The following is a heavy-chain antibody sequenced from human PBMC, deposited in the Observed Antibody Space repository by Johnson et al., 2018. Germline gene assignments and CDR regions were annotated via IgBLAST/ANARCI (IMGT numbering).Heavy chain of an antibody. CDR1: GYTFTSYY. J-gene: IGHJ6*02. D-gene: IGHD5-18*01. Sequence: QVQLVQSGAEVKKPGASVKVSCKASGYTFTSYYMHWVRQAPGQGLEWMGIINPSGGSTSYAQKFQGRVTMTRDTSTSTVYMELSSLRSEDTAVYYCTRGSGYILGGYYYYYGMDVWGQGTTVTVSS. V-gene: IGHV1-46*03. CDR3: TRGSGYILGGYYYYYGMDV. CDR2: INPSGGST.